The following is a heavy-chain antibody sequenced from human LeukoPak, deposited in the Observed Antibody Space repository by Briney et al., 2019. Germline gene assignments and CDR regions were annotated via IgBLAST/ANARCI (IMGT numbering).Heavy chain of an antibody. J-gene: IGHJ4*02. CDR3: ARGHSSGWIDY. D-gene: IGHD6-19*01. CDR2: INHSGST. Sequence: SETLSLTCAVYGGSFSGYYWSWIRQPPGKGLEWIGEINHSGSTNYNPSLKSRVTISVDTSKNQFSLKLSSVTAADTAVYYCARGHSSGWIDYWGQGTLVAVSS. V-gene: IGHV4-34*01. CDR1: GGSFSGYY.